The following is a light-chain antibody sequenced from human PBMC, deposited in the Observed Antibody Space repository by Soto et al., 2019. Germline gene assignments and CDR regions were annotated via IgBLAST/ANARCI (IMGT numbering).Light chain of an antibody. Sequence: RLMTQCPPTLPVSPGERVALSCGASQSVSSHLAWYQQKPGQAPRLLLFGASTRATGIPARFSGSGSGTEFTLTTSSLQYEDFAVYYCQQYNKWPPITFGQGTRLEIK. CDR1: QSVSSH. J-gene: IGKJ5*01. V-gene: IGKV3-15*01. CDR3: QQYNKWPPIT. CDR2: GAS.